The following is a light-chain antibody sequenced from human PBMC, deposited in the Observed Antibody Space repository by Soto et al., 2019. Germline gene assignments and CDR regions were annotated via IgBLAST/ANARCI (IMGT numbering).Light chain of an antibody. J-gene: IGKJ1*01. V-gene: IGKV3-20*01. CDR2: GAT. Sequence: EIVLTQSPATLSLSPGERASLSCRASQSVTDNYVAWYQQKPGQAPRLLIHGATFRATAVPDRFSGSGSGTDFTLTISSLEPEDFAVYHCQQYGNPPTFGQGTTVEIK. CDR3: QQYGNPPT. CDR1: QSVTDNY.